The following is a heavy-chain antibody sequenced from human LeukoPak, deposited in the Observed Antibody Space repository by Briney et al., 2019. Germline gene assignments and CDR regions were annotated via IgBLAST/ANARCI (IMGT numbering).Heavy chain of an antibody. CDR3: ARKGVRFIVVVPAAPQNWFDP. CDR1: GGSFSGYY. D-gene: IGHD2-2*01. V-gene: IGHV4-34*01. CDR2: INHSGST. J-gene: IGHJ5*02. Sequence: PSETLSLTCAVYGGSFSGYYWSWIRQPPGKGLEWIGEINHSGSTNYNPSLKSRVTISVDTSKNQFSLKLSSVTAADTAVHYCARKGVRFIVVVPAAPQNWFDPWGQGTLVTVSS.